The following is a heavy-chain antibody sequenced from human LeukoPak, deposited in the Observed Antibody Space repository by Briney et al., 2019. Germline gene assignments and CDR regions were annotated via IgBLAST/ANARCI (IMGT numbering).Heavy chain of an antibody. CDR1: GGSINGYY. J-gene: IGHJ5*02. CDR2: IYNSESI. Sequence: PSETLSLTCTVSGGSINGYYCSWIRQPAGRGLEWMGRIYNSESINYNPSLKSRVTMSIDTSKNQFSLKLNSVTAADTAVYYCARDRSSSYTRDWFDPWGQGALVTVSS. D-gene: IGHD6-13*01. CDR3: ARDRSSSYTRDWFDP. V-gene: IGHV4-4*07.